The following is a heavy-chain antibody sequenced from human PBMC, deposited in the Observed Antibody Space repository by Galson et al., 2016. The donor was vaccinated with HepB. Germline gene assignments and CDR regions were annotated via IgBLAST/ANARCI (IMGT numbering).Heavy chain of an antibody. J-gene: IGHJ4*02. CDR1: GYMLSELS. D-gene: IGHD5-24*01. V-gene: IGHV1-24*01. CDR2: FDPEDGET. Sequence: SVKVSCKVSGYMLSELSMHWVRQAPGKGFEWMGGFDPEDGETIYAQKFQGRVTMTEDTSTDTAYMELSSLRPDDTAVYYCATDDLATETNWGQGTLVTVSS. CDR3: ATDDLATETN.